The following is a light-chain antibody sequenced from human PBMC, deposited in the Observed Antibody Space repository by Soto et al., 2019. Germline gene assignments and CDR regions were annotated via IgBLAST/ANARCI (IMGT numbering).Light chain of an antibody. V-gene: IGLV1-44*01. CDR1: ASNIGSNF. Sequence: QSALTQPPSASGPPGQRVTISCSGRASNIGSNFVSWYQVVPGTAPKLLIYTNSHRPSGVPDRFSGSRSGTSASLDISGLQSDDEADYFCATWENNVKGPVFGGGTKVTV. CDR2: TNS. J-gene: IGLJ2*01. CDR3: ATWENNVKGPV.